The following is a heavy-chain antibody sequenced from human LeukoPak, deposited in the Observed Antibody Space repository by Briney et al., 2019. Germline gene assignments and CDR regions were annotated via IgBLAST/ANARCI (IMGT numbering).Heavy chain of an antibody. J-gene: IGHJ1*01. D-gene: IGHD3-22*01. CDR3: AWYDSSGYYENFQH. CDR1: GYTFTSYG. Sequence: ASVKVSCKASGYTFTSYGISWVRQAPGQGLEWMGWISAYNGNTNYAKKLQGRVTMTTDTSTSTAYMELRSLRSDDTAVYYCAWYDSSGYYENFQHWGQGTLVTVSS. V-gene: IGHV1-18*01. CDR2: ISAYNGNT.